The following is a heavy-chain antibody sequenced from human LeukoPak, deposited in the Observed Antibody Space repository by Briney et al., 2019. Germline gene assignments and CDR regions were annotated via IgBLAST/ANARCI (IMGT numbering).Heavy chain of an antibody. J-gene: IGHJ3*02. CDR1: GGSISSGGYY. CDR3: ASTLPRAFDS. V-gene: IGHV4-61*02. CDR2: VDTSGNT. Sequence: SGTLSLTCTVSGGSISSGGYYWSWIRQPAGKGLEGIGRVDTSGNTNCNPSLQSRVAIPVDTSNNQFSLQLRSVIAADTAVYYCASTLPRAFDSWGQGTMVPASS.